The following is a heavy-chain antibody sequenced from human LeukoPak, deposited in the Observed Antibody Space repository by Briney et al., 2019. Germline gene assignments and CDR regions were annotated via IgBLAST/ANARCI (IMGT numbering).Heavy chain of an antibody. CDR2: IYYSGST. CDR3: ARAKGYYAPPGY. Sequence: SQTLSLTCTVSGGSISSGDYYWSWIRQPPGKGLEWIGYIYYSGSTYYSPSLKSRVTISVDTSKNQFSPKLSSVTAADTAVYYCARAKGYYAPPGYWGQGTLVTVSS. J-gene: IGHJ4*02. CDR1: GGSISSGDYY. V-gene: IGHV4-30-4*01. D-gene: IGHD3-22*01.